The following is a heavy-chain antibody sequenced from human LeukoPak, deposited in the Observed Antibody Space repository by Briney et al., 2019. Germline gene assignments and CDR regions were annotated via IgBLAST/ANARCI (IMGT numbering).Heavy chain of an antibody. V-gene: IGHV3-64*01. D-gene: IGHD3-10*01. CDR3: ARDLDMGHYYGSGSYSPSDGMDV. CDR1: GFTFSSYA. J-gene: IGHJ6*02. Sequence: AGGSLRLSCAASGFTFSSYAMHWVRQAPGKGLEYVSAISSNGGSTYYANSVKGRFTISRDNSKNTLYLQMGSLRAEDMAVYYCARDLDMGHYYGSGSYSPSDGMDVWGQGTTVTVSS. CDR2: ISSNGGST.